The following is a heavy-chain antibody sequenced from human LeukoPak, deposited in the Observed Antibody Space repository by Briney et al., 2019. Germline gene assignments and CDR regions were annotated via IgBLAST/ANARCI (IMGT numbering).Heavy chain of an antibody. D-gene: IGHD3-9*01. Sequence: GRSLRLSCAASGFTFSSYGMHWVRQAPGKGLEWVAFIRYDGSNKYYADSVKGRFTISRDNSKNTLYLQMNSLRAEDTAVYYCAKGAEYYDILTGYYEGSWFDPWGQGTLVTVSS. CDR3: AKGAEYYDILTGYYEGSWFDP. J-gene: IGHJ5*02. V-gene: IGHV3-30*02. CDR2: IRYDGSNK. CDR1: GFTFSSYG.